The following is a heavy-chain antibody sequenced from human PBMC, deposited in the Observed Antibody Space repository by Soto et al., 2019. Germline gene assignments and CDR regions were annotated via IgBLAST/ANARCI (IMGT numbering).Heavy chain of an antibody. J-gene: IGHJ6*02. CDR2: IYWDDDK. V-gene: IGHV2-5*02. CDR1: GFSLSTIGVG. D-gene: IGHD2-21*02. Sequence: QITLKESGPPLVKPTQTLTLTCTFSGFSLSTIGVGVGWIRQPPGKALEWLALIYWDDDKRYSPSLKSRLTVTKDTSKNQVVLTMTNMDPVDTATYYCVQSRCGGDCLQSYSSHSYYGLDVWGQGPRSPSP. CDR3: VQSRCGGDCLQSYSSHSYYGLDV.